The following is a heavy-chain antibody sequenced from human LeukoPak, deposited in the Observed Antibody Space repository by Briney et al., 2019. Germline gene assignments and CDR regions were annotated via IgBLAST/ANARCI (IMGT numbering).Heavy chain of an antibody. J-gene: IGHJ4*02. Sequence: PSETLSLTCAVYGGSFSGYYWSWIRQPPGKGLEWIGSIYYTGNTYYNASLKSRVTISIDTSKNQISLRLTSVTVTDTAMYYCARQTGSGLFTLPGGQGTLVTVSS. CDR2: IYYTGNT. D-gene: IGHD3/OR15-3a*01. V-gene: IGHV4-34*01. CDR3: ARQTGSGLFTLP. CDR1: GGSFSGYY.